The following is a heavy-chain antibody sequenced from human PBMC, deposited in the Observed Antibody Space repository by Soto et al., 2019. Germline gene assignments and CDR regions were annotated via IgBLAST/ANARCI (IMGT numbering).Heavy chain of an antibody. CDR2: ISYDGSNK. CDR1: GFTFSSYG. J-gene: IGHJ4*02. Sequence: PGGSLRLSCAASGFTFSSYGMHWVRQAPGKGLEWVAVISYDGSNKYYSDSVKGRFTISRDNSKNTLYLQMNSLRAEDTVVYYCASLEGYSRGWYYFDYWGQGTLVTVSS. D-gene: IGHD6-19*01. CDR3: ASLEGYSRGWYYFDY. V-gene: IGHV3-30*03.